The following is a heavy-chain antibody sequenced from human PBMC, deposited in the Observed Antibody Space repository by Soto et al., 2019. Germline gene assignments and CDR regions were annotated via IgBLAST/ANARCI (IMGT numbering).Heavy chain of an antibody. Sequence: QVQLVQSGAEVKKPGSSVKVSCKASGGTFSSYAISWVRQAPGQGLEWVGGIIPIFGTANYAQKFQGRVTITADESTSTAYMELSSLRSEDTAVYYCASPSYGTGRYYYYYYGMDVWGQGTTVTVSS. CDR2: IIPIFGTA. CDR1: GGTFSSYA. V-gene: IGHV1-69*01. CDR3: ASPSYGTGRYYYYYYGMDV. D-gene: IGHD5-18*01. J-gene: IGHJ6*02.